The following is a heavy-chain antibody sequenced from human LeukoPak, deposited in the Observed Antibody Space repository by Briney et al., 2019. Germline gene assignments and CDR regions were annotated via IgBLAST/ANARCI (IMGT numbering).Heavy chain of an antibody. CDR2: INPKSGGT. CDR1: GYTFTDYY. V-gene: IGHV1-2*02. J-gene: IGHJ4*02. Sequence: GASVKVSCKASGYTFTDYYMHWVRQASGQGLEWMGWINPKSGGTNYAQKFQGRVTMTRDTSISTAYMELNRLRSDDTAVYYCARSRITLIRGVIDYWGQGTLVTVSS. CDR3: ARSRITLIRGVIDY. D-gene: IGHD3-10*01.